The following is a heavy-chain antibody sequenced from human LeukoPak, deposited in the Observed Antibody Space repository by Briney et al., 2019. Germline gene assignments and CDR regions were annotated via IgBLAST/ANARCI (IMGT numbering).Heavy chain of an antibody. J-gene: IGHJ4*01. CDR2: IYSSGSA. CDR3: ARHRDYFDT. D-gene: IGHD3-9*01. CDR1: GASITNNF. Sequence: KASETLSLTCTVSGASITNNFWTWIWQPPGKCLQWIGYIYSSGSANYNPSLNSRVIISADTSKNQISLNLTSVTAADTALYFCARHRDYFDTWGHGTLVTVSS. V-gene: IGHV4-59*08.